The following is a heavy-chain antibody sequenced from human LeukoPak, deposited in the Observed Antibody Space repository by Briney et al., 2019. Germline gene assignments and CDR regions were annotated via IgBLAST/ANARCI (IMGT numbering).Heavy chain of an antibody. Sequence: GGSLRLSXAASGFTFSSYAMSWVRQAPGKGLEWVSAISGSGGSTYYADSVKGRFTISRDNSKNTLYLQMNSLRAEDTAVYYRAKSINNYGDINYFDYWGQGTLVTVSS. V-gene: IGHV3-23*01. CDR1: GFTFSSYA. J-gene: IGHJ4*02. D-gene: IGHD4-17*01. CDR3: AKSINNYGDINYFDY. CDR2: ISGSGGST.